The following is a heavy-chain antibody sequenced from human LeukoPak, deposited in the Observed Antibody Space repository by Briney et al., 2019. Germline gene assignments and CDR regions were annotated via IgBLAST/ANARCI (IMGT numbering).Heavy chain of an antibody. CDR3: ARDGSNWSSLHF. J-gene: IGHJ4*02. CDR2: IHPNSGDT. D-gene: IGHD6-13*01. CDR1: GYTFTAFP. V-gene: IGHV1-2*06. Sequence: ASVXVSCKASGYTFTAFPIHWVRQAPGQGLEWMGRIHPNSGDTNYVKRFQGRVTMNRDTSNKTVFLDLSRLRSDDTAVYYCARDGSNWSSLHFWGQGTLVTVSS.